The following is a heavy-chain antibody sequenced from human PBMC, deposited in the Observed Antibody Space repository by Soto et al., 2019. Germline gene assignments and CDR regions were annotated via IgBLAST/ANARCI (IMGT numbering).Heavy chain of an antibody. CDR1: GLTFNTYN. V-gene: IGHV3-21*01. J-gene: IGHJ5*02. Sequence: GGSLRLSCEAPGLTFNTYNMNWVRQAPGKGLEWVSSISSTSTYIYYADSVKGRFTISRDNAKNSLFLQMNSLRAEDTATYYCARDGDSGLGWFDPWGQGTLVTVSS. CDR3: ARDGDSGLGWFDP. D-gene: IGHD2-21*02. CDR2: ISSTSTYI.